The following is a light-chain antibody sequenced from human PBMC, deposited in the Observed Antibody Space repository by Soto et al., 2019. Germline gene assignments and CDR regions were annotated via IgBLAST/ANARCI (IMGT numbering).Light chain of an antibody. CDR3: SSYKSSSTYV. Sequence: QSVLSQPASVSGSPGQSITISCTGTSRDVGGYNYVSWYQQHPGKAPKLIIYDVTNRPSGVSSRFSGSKSGNTASLTISGLQPEDEADYYCSSYKSSSTYVFGTGTKVTVL. J-gene: IGLJ1*01. CDR1: SRDVGGYNY. V-gene: IGLV2-14*01. CDR2: DVT.